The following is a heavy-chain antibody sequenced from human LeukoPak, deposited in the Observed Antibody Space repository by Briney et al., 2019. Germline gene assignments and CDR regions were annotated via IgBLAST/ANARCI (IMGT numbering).Heavy chain of an antibody. J-gene: IGHJ4*02. V-gene: IGHV3-23*01. D-gene: IGHD3/OR15-3a*01. CDR1: GFTFSSYA. Sequence: PGGSLRLSCAASGFTFSSYAMSWVRQAPGRGLEWVSAISGSGGSTYYADSVKGRFTISRDNSKNTLYLQMNSLRAEDTAVYYCAKDLWSVTDGLDYWGQGTLVTVSS. CDR3: AKDLWSVTDGLDY. CDR2: ISGSGGST.